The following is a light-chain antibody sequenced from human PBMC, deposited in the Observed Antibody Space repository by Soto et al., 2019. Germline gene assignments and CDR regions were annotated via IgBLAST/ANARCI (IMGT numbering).Light chain of an antibody. J-gene: IGLJ2*01. CDR1: KIEHRT. V-gene: IGLV3-21*02. Sequence: SYELTQPPSVSVAPGQTARISCGGDKIEHRTVHWYQQKAGQAPVLVVFDDRDRPSGIPERFAGSNSGNTATLTISRIEVGDEADYYCQVWESGDHLVVFGGGTQLTVL. CDR2: DDR. CDR3: QVWESGDHLVV.